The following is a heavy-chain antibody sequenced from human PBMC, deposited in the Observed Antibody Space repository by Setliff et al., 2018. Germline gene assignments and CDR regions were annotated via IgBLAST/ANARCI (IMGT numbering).Heavy chain of an antibody. V-gene: IGHV3-43D*03. J-gene: IGHJ6*02. CDR2: ISWDGGST. CDR3: AKDRGREQWLAPYYYYYGMDV. CDR1: EFTFSNAW. D-gene: IGHD6-19*01. Sequence: GGSLRLSCAVSEFTFSNAWMSWVRQAPGKGLDWVSLISWDGGSTYYADSVKGRFTISRDNSKNSLYLQMNSLRAEDTALYYCAKDRGREQWLAPYYYYYGMDVWGQGTTVTVSS.